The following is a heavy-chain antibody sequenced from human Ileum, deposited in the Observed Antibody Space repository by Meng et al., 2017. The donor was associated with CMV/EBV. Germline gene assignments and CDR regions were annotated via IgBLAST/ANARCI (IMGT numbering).Heavy chain of an antibody. CDR1: GYTFASYW. CDR2: IYPGDSDT. Sequence: GESLKISCKGSGYTFASYWVAWVRQMPGKGLEWMGIIYPGDSDTRYNPSFEGQVTISVDKSISSAYLQYNGLRASDTAIYYCARLGYCTSTSCKGYNYGMDVWGQGTTVTVSS. D-gene: IGHD2-2*01. J-gene: IGHJ6*02. V-gene: IGHV5-51*01. CDR3: ARLGYCTSTSCKGYNYGMDV.